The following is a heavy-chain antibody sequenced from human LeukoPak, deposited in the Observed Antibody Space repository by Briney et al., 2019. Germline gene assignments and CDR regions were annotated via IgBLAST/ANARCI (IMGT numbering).Heavy chain of an antibody. CDR3: ARESRYDFWSGYSPSRWFDP. Sequence: SVKVPCKASGGTFSSYAISWVRQAPGQGLEWMGGIIPIFGTANYAQKFQGRVTITTDESTSTAYMELSSLRSEDTAVYYCARESRYDFWSGYSPSRWFDPWGQGTLVTVSS. CDR1: GGTFSSYA. J-gene: IGHJ5*02. D-gene: IGHD3-3*01. CDR2: IIPIFGTA. V-gene: IGHV1-69*05.